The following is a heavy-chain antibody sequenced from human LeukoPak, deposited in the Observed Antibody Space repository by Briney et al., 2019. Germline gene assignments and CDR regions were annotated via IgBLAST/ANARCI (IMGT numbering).Heavy chain of an antibody. Sequence: GGSLRLSCAASGFTFSDHYMDWVRQAPGKGLECVSSISGRGGITYYADSVKGRFTISRDNSKNTMYLQMNSLRAEDTAVYYCAKGRAYYGDYETWGQGTLVTVSS. CDR1: GFTFSDHY. J-gene: IGHJ4*02. D-gene: IGHD4-17*01. CDR2: ISGRGGIT. CDR3: AKGRAYYGDYET. V-gene: IGHV3-23*01.